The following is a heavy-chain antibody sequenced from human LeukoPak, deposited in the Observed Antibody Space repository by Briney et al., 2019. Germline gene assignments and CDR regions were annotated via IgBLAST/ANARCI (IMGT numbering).Heavy chain of an antibody. CDR3: ARGSFNYYDSSGLLVYWYFDP. D-gene: IGHD3-22*01. CDR1: GFTFSSYS. CDR2: ISSSSSYI. Sequence: GGSLRLSCAASGFTFSSYSMNWVRQAPGKGLEWVSSISSSSSYIYYADSVKGRFTISRDNAKNSLYLQMNSLRAEDTAVYYCARGSFNYYDSSGLLVYWYFDPWGRGTLVTVSS. V-gene: IGHV3-21*04. J-gene: IGHJ2*01.